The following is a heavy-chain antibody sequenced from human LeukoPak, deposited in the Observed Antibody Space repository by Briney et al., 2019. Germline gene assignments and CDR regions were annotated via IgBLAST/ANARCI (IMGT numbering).Heavy chain of an antibody. Sequence: SVKVSCKASGGTFSSYAISWVRQAPGQGLEWMGRIIPILGIANYAQKFQGRVTITADKSTSTAYMELSSLRSEDTAVYYCASSFNYDILTGYYLYYFDYWGQGTLVTVSS. CDR2: IIPILGIA. CDR1: GGTFSSYA. J-gene: IGHJ4*02. CDR3: ASSFNYDILTGYYLYYFDY. V-gene: IGHV1-69*04. D-gene: IGHD3-9*01.